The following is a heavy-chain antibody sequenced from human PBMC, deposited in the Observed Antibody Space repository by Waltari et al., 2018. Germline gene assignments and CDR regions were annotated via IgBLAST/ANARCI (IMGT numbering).Heavy chain of an antibody. CDR2: MNPNSGNT. J-gene: IGHJ4*02. Sequence: VQLVESGGGLVQPGASVKVSCKASGYTFTSYDINWVRQATGQGLEWMGWMNPNSGNTGYAQKFQGRVTMTRNTSISTAYMELSSLRSEDTAVYYCARGFGYGGNSDNDYWGQGTLVTVSS. CDR3: ARGFGYGGNSDNDY. D-gene: IGHD4-17*01. V-gene: IGHV1-8*02. CDR1: GYTFTSYD.